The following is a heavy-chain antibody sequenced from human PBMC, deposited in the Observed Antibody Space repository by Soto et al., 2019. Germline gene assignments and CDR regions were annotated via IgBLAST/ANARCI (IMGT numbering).Heavy chain of an antibody. Sequence: GGSLRLSCAASGFTFTDYALSWVRQAPGKGLEWVATISGIGGSTYLADSVKGRLSISRDNSKNTVSLLMNSLRAEDTAVYFCARGSSGYISSWYYFDYWGRGALVTVSS. D-gene: IGHD6-13*01. J-gene: IGHJ4*02. CDR1: GFTFTDYA. V-gene: IGHV3-23*01. CDR2: ISGIGGST. CDR3: ARGSSGYISSWYYFDY.